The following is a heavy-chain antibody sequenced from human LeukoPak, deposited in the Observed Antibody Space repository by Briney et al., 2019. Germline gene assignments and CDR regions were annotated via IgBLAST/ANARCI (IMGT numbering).Heavy chain of an antibody. V-gene: IGHV3-30*18. J-gene: IGHJ6*03. D-gene: IGHD5-12*01. CDR2: ISYDGSNQ. CDR3: AKDHKRRHSGYDYPSEYYYYYYYMDV. CDR1: GFTFSSYG. Sequence: PGGSLRLSCAASGFTFSSYGMHWVRQAPGKGLEWVAVISYDGSNQYYADSVKGRFTISRDNSKNTLYLQMNSLRAEDTAVYYCAKDHKRRHSGYDYPSEYYYYYYYMDVWGKGTTVTVSS.